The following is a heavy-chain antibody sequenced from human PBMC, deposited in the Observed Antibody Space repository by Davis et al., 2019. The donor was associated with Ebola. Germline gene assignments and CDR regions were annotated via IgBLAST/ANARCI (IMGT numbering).Heavy chain of an antibody. CDR2: IDWDDDK. CDR1: GFSLSTSGMR. V-gene: IGHV2-70*04. J-gene: IGHJ5*02. D-gene: IGHD6-19*01. Sequence: SGPTLVKPTQTLTLTCNFSGFSLSTSGMRVSWIRQPPGKALEWLARIDWDDDKFYSTSLKTRLTISKDTSKNQVVLTMTNMDPVDTATYYCAREQYSSGWPRDNWFDPWGQGTLVTVSS. CDR3: AREQYSSGWPRDNWFDP.